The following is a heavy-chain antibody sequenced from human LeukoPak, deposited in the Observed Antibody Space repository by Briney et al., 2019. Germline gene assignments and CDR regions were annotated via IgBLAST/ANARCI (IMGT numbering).Heavy chain of an antibody. Sequence: SSVKVSCKPSGYTFISYYIHWVRQAPGQGLEWMGLINPSSGNTPYAQQFRGRVTMTRDTSTSTVYMELSSLRSEDTAVYYCARHSLIGTTPFDYWGQGTLVTVPS. CDR3: ARHSLIGTTPFDY. CDR2: INPSSGNT. CDR1: GYTFISYY. V-gene: IGHV1-46*01. J-gene: IGHJ4*02. D-gene: IGHD1-20*01.